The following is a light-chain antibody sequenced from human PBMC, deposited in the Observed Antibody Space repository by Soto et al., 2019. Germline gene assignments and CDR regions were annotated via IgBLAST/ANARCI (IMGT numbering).Light chain of an antibody. CDR2: GAS. CDR3: QQLNIYPLT. Sequence: DIQLTQSPSFLSASVGDRVTITCRASQGISSDLAWYQQKPGKAPNLLIYGASNLQTGVPSRFSGSGSGTEFTLTISSLQPEDFATYYCQQLNIYPLTFGQGTRLEMK. CDR1: QGISSD. V-gene: IGKV1-9*01. J-gene: IGKJ5*01.